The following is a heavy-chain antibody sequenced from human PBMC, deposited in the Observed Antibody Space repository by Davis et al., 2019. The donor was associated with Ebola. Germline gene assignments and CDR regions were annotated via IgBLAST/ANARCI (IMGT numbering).Heavy chain of an antibody. V-gene: IGHV1-8*01. Sequence: ASVKVSCKASGYTFTSYDINWVRQATGQGLEWMGWMNPNSGNTGYAQKFQGRVTMTRNTSISTAYMELSSLRSEDTAVYYCASGYNWNDGEYYYYGMDVWGQGTTVTVSS. D-gene: IGHD1-20*01. CDR3: ASGYNWNDGEYYYYGMDV. CDR2: MNPNSGNT. J-gene: IGHJ6*02. CDR1: GYTFTSYD.